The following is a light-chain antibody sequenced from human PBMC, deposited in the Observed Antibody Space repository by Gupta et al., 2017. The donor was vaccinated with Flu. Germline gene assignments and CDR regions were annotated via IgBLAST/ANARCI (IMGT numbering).Light chain of an antibody. CDR3: QQYDSWPHS. Sequence: IVMTQSPATLSVSPGETVTLSCRASQRVSVNVAWYQQKPGQAPSLLIYGASTRATGVPARFSGSGSGTGFTLTIDSLQSEDFAVYDCQQYDSWPHSFGQGSKVEIK. V-gene: IGKV3-15*01. CDR2: GAS. J-gene: IGKJ2*01. CDR1: QRVSVN.